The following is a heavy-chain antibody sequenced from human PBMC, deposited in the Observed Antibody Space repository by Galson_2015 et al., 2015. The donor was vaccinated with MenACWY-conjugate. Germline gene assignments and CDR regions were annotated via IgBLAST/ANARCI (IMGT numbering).Heavy chain of an antibody. V-gene: IGHV1-69*02. CDR3: ASLVPRFTYDDPDY. D-gene: IGHD6-6*01. J-gene: IGHJ4*02. CDR1: GGTFSTFS. Sequence: SVKVSCKASGGTFSTFSISWVRQAPGQGLEWMGRVIPIAGMTNYAKNFQDRVTITADTFARTVYMELRSLTSEDTAVYYCASLVPRFTYDDPDYWGRGTLVTVSS. CDR2: VIPIAGMT.